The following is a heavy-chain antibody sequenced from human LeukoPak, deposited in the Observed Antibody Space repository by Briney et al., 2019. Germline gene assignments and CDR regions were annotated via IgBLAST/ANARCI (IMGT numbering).Heavy chain of an antibody. V-gene: IGHV1-18*04. CDR3: ARDGYGDSNWFDP. Sequence: GASVKVSCKASGYTFTDDYIHWVRQAPGQGLEWMGWISAYNGNTNYAQKLQGRVTMTTDTSTSTAYMELRSLRSDDTAVYYCARDGYGDSNWFDPWGQGTLVTVSS. CDR2: ISAYNGNT. D-gene: IGHD4-17*01. J-gene: IGHJ5*02. CDR1: GYTFTDDY.